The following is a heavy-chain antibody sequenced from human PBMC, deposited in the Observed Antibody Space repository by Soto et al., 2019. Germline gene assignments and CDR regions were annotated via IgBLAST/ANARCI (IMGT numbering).Heavy chain of an antibody. Sequence: SETLSLTCTVSGGSISSYYWSWIRRPPGKGLEWIGYIYNSGSTHSNPSLQSRVTISVDTSKNQFSLKLSSVTAADTGIYYCARARITMVREVIKYNMDVWGQGTTVTVS. CDR1: GGSISSYY. D-gene: IGHD3-10*01. V-gene: IGHV4-59*01. J-gene: IGHJ6*02. CDR3: ARARITMVREVIKYNMDV. CDR2: IYNSGST.